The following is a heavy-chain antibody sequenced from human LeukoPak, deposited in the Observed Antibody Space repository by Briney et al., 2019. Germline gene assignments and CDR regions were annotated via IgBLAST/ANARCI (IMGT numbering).Heavy chain of an antibody. CDR3: VRDRNYYEALQRSY. J-gene: IGHJ4*02. V-gene: IGHV3-23*01. CDR1: GFTFSTFA. Sequence: GGSLRLSCAASGFTFSTFAMSWVRQDPGRGLEWVSSITGAGDTTYYPESVKGRFIISRDNSKNTLYLQMNSLRVEDTALYFCVRDRNYYEALQRSYWGQETLVTVSS. D-gene: IGHD3-3*01. CDR2: ITGAGDTT.